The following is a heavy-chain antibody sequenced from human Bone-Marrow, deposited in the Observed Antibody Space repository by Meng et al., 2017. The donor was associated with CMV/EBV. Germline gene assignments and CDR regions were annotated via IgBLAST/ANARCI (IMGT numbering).Heavy chain of an antibody. CDR3: ARGMDIVVVPAAGTNWFDP. Sequence: SGDSYWSWIRQPPGKGLEWIGYIYYSGSTYYNPSLKSRVTISVDTSKNQFSLKLSSVTAADTAVYYCARGMDIVVVPAAGTNWFDPWGQGTLVTVSS. CDR2: IYYSGST. J-gene: IGHJ5*02. CDR1: SGDSY. D-gene: IGHD2-2*03. V-gene: IGHV4-30-4*08.